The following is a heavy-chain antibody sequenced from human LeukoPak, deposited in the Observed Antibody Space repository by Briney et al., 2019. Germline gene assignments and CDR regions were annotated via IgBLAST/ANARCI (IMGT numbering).Heavy chain of an antibody. CDR3: VNLGSSSWYSTGRYYFDY. CDR1: GFTFSSYV. J-gene: IGHJ4*02. CDR2: ISSNGGST. D-gene: IGHD6-13*01. V-gene: IGHV3-64D*09. Sequence: GGSLRLSCAASGFTFSSYVMHWVRQAPGKGLEYVSAISSNGGSTYYADSVKGRFTISRDNSKNTLYLQMSSLRAEDTAVYYCVNLGSSSWYSTGRYYFDYWGQGTLVTVSS.